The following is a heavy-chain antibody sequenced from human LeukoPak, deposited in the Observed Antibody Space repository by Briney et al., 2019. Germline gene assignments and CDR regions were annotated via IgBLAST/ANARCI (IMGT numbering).Heavy chain of an antibody. Sequence: NPSETLSLTCTVSLDSTTSNFGSWVCQPPGKGLEWIGEIHRSGSPNYNPSLQSRVTISIDRSRNQIVLELSSVTAADTAVYYCAREILGGFNPGAYLCQGTLVTVSS. J-gene: IGHJ4*02. CDR1: LDSTTSNF. CDR2: IHRSGSP. V-gene: IGHV4-4*02. CDR3: AREILGGFNPGAY. D-gene: IGHD1-14*01.